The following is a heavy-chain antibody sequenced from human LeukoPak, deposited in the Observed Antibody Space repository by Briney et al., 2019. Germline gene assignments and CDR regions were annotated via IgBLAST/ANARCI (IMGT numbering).Heavy chain of an antibody. V-gene: IGHV1-69*06. Sequence: SVKVSCKASGDIFNHYAINWVRQAPGQGLEYMGGIIPTVGATKFAQKFQGTVTITADKSSNTVYMELSSLRPEDTAVYYCAKMGGTTPPNWGQGTLVTVSS. CDR2: IIPTVGAT. D-gene: IGHD1/OR15-1a*01. CDR3: AKMGGTTPPN. CDR1: GDIFNHYA. J-gene: IGHJ4*02.